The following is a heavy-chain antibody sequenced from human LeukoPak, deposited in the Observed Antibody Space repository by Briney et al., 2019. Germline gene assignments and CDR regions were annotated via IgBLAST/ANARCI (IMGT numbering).Heavy chain of an antibody. CDR1: GGSISSGDYF. Sequence: SETLSLTCSVSGGSISSGDYFWSWIRQPPGKGLEWIGYIYYSGNIYYNPSLKSRVSISVDTSKNQFSLKLSSVTAADTAVYYCARELWFGELCWFDPWGQGTLVTVSS. CDR3: ARELWFGELCWFDP. CDR2: IYYSGNI. V-gene: IGHV4-30-4*08. D-gene: IGHD3-10*01. J-gene: IGHJ5*02.